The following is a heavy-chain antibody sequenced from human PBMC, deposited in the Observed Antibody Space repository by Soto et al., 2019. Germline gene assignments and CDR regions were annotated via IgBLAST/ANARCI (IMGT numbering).Heavy chain of an antibody. J-gene: IGHJ5*02. CDR1: GFPFRSYS. V-gene: IGHV3-21*01. D-gene: IGHD3-3*01. Sequence: PGECLSLSCAASGFPFRSYSMNWVRQAPGQGLEWVSSISSSSSYIYYADSVKGRFTISRDNAKNSLYLQMNSLRAEDTAVYYCARAPISYYVFGIGYKKPDGFDLWCQGNPVTVFS. CDR2: ISSSSSYI. CDR3: ARAPISYYVFGIGYKKPDGFDL.